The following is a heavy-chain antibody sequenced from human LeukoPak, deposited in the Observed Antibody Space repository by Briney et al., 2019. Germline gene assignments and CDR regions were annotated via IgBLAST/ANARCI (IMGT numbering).Heavy chain of an antibody. D-gene: IGHD5-12*01. CDR3: ARRNSGYENDY. Sequence: GRSLRLSCAASGFTFSSYAMHWVRQAPGKGLEWVAVISYDENNKYYADSVKGRFTISRDNSKNTLYLQMNSLRAEDTAVYYRARRNSGYENDYWGQGTLVTVSS. J-gene: IGHJ4*02. CDR1: GFTFSSYA. V-gene: IGHV3-30-3*01. CDR2: ISYDENNK.